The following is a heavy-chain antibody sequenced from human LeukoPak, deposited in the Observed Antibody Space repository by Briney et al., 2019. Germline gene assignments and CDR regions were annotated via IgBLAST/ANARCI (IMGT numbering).Heavy chain of an antibody. D-gene: IGHD4-17*01. J-gene: IGHJ4*02. CDR3: GRGLGTTVTTFDY. V-gene: IGHV4-59*01. CDR1: GGSISSYY. CDR2: IYYSGRT. Sequence: AETLSLTCNFSGGSISSYYWRWIRQPPGKGLEWMGYIYYSGRTNYNPSFKSRVTISVDTSKDQFSLKLSSVTAADTAVYYCGRGLGTTVTTFDYWGQGTLVTVSS.